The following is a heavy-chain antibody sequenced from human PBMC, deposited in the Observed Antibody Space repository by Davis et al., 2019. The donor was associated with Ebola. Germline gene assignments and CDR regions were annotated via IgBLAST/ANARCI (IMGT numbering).Heavy chain of an antibody. V-gene: IGHV1-69*13. CDR3: AREFLTAFDI. D-gene: IGHD1-14*01. CDR1: GGTFNNYA. CDR2: IIVLSGTT. Sequence: AASVKVSCKASGGTFNNYAFIWVRQAPGHGLEWMGGIIVLSGTTNYAQKFQGRIAVTADESTNTVYLELGSLTFEDTAVYYCAREFLTAFDIWGQGTMVTVSS. J-gene: IGHJ3*02.